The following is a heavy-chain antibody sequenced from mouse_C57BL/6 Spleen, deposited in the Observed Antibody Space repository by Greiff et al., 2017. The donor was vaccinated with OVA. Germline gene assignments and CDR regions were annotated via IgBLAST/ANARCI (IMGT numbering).Heavy chain of an antibody. D-gene: IGHD1-1*01. V-gene: IGHV14-4*01. J-gene: IGHJ1*03. CDR3: TTPITTVVATRYFDV. Sequence: EVQLQQSGAELVRPGASVKLSCTASGFTIKDDYMHWVKQRPEQGLEWIGWIDPENGDTEYASKFQGKATITADTSSNTAYLQLSSLTSEDTAVYYCTTPITTVVATRYFDVWGTGTTVTVSA. CDR1: GFTIKDDY. CDR2: IDPENGDT.